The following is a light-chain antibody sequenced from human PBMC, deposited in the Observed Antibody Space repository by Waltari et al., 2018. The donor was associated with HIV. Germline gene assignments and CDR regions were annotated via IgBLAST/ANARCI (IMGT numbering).Light chain of an antibody. CDR3: AAWDDSLSGWV. CDR1: ALIFGRNY. J-gene: IGLJ3*02. V-gene: IGLV1-47*01. Sequence: QSVLTQPPSASGTPGQKITMSCSGSALIFGRNYVYWFHHVPGTAPRFRSGRKYRGLSGVPDRSSASKSGTSASLAISRLRSEDEGNYYCAAWDDSLSGWVFGGGTKLTVL. CDR2: RKY.